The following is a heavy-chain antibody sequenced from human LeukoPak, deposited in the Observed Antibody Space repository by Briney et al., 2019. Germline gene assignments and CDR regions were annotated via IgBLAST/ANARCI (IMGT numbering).Heavy chain of an antibody. CDR3: ARGDRMTTMVPQLDY. D-gene: IGHD4-23*01. V-gene: IGHV4-59*08. CDR2: IYYSGDT. Sequence: PSETLCLTCTASGGTISSYYWNWIRQPPGKGLEWVGYIYYSGDTNYNASVKSRFTISIDTAKNYLYLKMISVTAADTAVYYCARGDRMTTMVPQLDYWGQGRQVTVSS. J-gene: IGHJ4*02. CDR1: GGTISSYY.